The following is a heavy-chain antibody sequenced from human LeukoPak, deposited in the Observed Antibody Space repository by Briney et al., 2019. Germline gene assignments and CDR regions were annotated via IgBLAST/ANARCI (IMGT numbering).Heavy chain of an antibody. D-gene: IGHD4-17*01. J-gene: IGHJ3*02. CDR1: GDSISNHY. Sequence: SETLSLTCTVSGDSISNHYWTWIRQPPGKGLEWIGYISYSGSTNYNPSLRSRVTISIDTSNNQISLRLSPVTAADTAVYYCARDPTTVTKGFDIWGLGTMVTVSP. CDR3: ARDPTTVTKGFDI. V-gene: IGHV4-59*11. CDR2: ISYSGST.